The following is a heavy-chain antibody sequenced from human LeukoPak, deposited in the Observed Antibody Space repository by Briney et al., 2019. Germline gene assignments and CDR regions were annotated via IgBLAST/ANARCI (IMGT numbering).Heavy chain of an antibody. CDR2: ISGRGDNT. V-gene: IGHV3-23*01. D-gene: IGHD3-10*01. J-gene: IGHJ5*01. CDR3: AKDGRYYFGWGSYPFDS. CDR1: GFTFSTYA. Sequence: PGGSLRLSCAAAGFTFSTYAMSWVRQAPGKGLEWVSAISGRGDNTYYADSVRGRFTLSRDNSNDTLYLQMYNLRAVDTAMYHCAKDGRYYFGWGSYPFDSWGEGTRVTVSS.